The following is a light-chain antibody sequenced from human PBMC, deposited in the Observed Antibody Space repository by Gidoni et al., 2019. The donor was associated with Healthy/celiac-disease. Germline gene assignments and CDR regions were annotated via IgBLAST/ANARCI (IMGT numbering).Light chain of an antibody. J-gene: IGKJ2*01. CDR2: WAS. V-gene: IGKV4-1*01. CDR1: QGVLYSSNNKTY. CDR3: QQYYSTPVT. Sequence: DIVMTQSPDSLAVSLGERATINCKSSQGVLYSSNNKTYLAWYQQKPGQPPKLLIYWASTRESGVPDRFSGSGSGTDFTLTISSLQAEDVAVYYCQQYYSTPVTFGQXTKLEIK.